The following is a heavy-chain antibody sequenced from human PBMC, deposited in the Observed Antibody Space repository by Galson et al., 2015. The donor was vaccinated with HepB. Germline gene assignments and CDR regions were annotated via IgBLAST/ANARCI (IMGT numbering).Heavy chain of an antibody. J-gene: IGHJ6*02. CDR2: ISYDGSKI. D-gene: IGHD5-12*01. CDR1: GFTFNVFA. Sequence: SLRLSCAASGFTFNVFAFHWVRQAPGKGLDWVALISYDGSKIYYADSVKGRFTISRDNSKNTLYLQMNSLRPEDTALYYCARDGNSGYTWDYSYGMDVWGQGATVTVSS. CDR3: ARDGNSGYTWDYSYGMDV. V-gene: IGHV3-30-3*01.